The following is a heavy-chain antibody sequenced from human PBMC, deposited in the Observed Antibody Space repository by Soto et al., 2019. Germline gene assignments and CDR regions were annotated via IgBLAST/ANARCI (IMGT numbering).Heavy chain of an antibody. J-gene: IGHJ6*02. V-gene: IGHV1-8*01. CDR1: GYTFTSYD. CDR2: MNPNSGNT. D-gene: IGHD1-1*01. Sequence: QVQLVQSGAEVKKPGASVKVSCKASGYTFTSYDINWVRQATGQGLEWMGWMNPNSGNTGYAQKFQGRVTMTMNTSISTAYMELSSLRSEVSALYYCSRERTGTTSMDVGSHWTTVTVSS. CDR3: SRERTGTTSMDV.